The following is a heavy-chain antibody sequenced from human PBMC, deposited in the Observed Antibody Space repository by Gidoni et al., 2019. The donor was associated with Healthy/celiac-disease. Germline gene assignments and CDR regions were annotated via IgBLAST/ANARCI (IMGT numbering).Heavy chain of an antibody. Sequence: QVQLVESGGGVVQPGGSLRLSCAASGFTFSSHGMHLVRQAPGKGLGWVAFIRYDGSNKYYADSVKGRFTISRDNSKNTLYLQMNSLRAEDTAVYYCAKDLRALSCYYYGMDVWGQGTTVTVSS. CDR3: AKDLRALSCYYYGMDV. CDR2: IRYDGSNK. V-gene: IGHV3-30*02. CDR1: GFTFSSHG. J-gene: IGHJ6*02. D-gene: IGHD3-16*01.